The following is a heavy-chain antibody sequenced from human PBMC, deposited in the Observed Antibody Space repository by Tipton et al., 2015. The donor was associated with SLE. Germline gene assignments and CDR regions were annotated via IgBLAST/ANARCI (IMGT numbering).Heavy chain of an antibody. Sequence: GSLRLSCTASGFIFSRYTMSWVRQVPGKGLEWLSAIYGGGTTFYADSVKGRFTISRDNSKTTVYLHMDSLRAEDTAVYYCAKDRIPDDRWNFDYWGQGTLVTVSS. J-gene: IGHJ4*02. V-gene: IGHV3-23*01. CDR2: IYGGGTT. D-gene: IGHD2-2*01. CDR3: AKDRIPDDRWNFDY. CDR1: GFIFSRYT.